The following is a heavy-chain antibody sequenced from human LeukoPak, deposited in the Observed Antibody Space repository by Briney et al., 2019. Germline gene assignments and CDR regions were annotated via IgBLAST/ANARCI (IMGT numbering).Heavy chain of an antibody. CDR2: IRYDGRNK. V-gene: IGHV3-30*02. D-gene: IGHD5-18*01. CDR1: GFTFSSYG. CDR3: AKERGTAMVRSYYMDV. J-gene: IGHJ6*03. Sequence: GGSLRLSCGASGFTFSSYGMHWVRQAPGKGLEWVAFIRYDGRNKYYAESVKGRFTISRDNSKNTLYLQMNSLRAEDTAVYYCAKERGTAMVRSYYMDVWGKGTTVTVSS.